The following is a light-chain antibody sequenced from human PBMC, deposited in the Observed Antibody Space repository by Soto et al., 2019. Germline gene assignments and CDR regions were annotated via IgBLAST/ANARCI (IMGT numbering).Light chain of an antibody. J-gene: IGKJ2*01. Sequence: DIQMTQSPSSLSASVGDRVTITCQASQDISHYLNWYQQKPGKAPKLLIYDASNLETGVPSRFSGSGSGTDFTFTISSLQPEDIATYYCQQNDNLPPTFGQGTKLEIK. CDR1: QDISHY. CDR2: DAS. V-gene: IGKV1-33*01. CDR3: QQNDNLPPT.